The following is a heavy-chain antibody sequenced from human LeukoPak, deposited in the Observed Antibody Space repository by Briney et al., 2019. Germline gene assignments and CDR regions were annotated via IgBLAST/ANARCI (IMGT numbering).Heavy chain of an antibody. CDR3: AKVPTINHCSGGSCYDY. CDR2: ISGSGGST. J-gene: IGHJ4*02. D-gene: IGHD2-15*01. V-gene: IGHV3-23*01. CDR1: GFTFSSYA. Sequence: PGGSLRLSCAASGFTFSSYAMSWVRQAPGKGLEWVSAISGSGGSTYYADSVKGRFTISRDNSKNTLYLQMNSLRAEDTAAYYCAKVPTINHCSGGSCYDYWGQGTLVTVSS.